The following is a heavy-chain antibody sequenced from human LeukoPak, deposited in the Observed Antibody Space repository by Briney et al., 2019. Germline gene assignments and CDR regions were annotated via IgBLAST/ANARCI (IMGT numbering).Heavy chain of an antibody. D-gene: IGHD2-15*01. J-gene: IGHJ4*02. CDR3: AREVVGGVLDY. Sequence: GGSLRLSCAASRFTVSSNYMNWVRQAPGKGLEWVAVLYSAGNTFYADSVKGRFTISRDNSKNTLYLQMNSLRAEDTAVYYCAREVVGGVLDYWGQGTLVTVSS. CDR1: RFTVSSNY. V-gene: IGHV3-53*01. CDR2: LYSAGNT.